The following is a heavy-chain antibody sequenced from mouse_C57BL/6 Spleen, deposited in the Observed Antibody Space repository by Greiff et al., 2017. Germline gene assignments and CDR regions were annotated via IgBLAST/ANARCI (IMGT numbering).Heavy chain of an antibody. V-gene: IGHV5-16*01. D-gene: IGHD1-1*01. Sequence: EVQVVESEGGLVQPGSSMKLSCTASGFTFSDYYMAWVRQVPEKGLEWVANINYDGSSTYYLDSLKSRFIISRDNAKNILYLQMSSLKSEDTATYYCARVPVVARAMDYWGQGTSVTVSS. CDR1: GFTFSDYY. CDR3: ARVPVVARAMDY. CDR2: INYDGSST. J-gene: IGHJ4*01.